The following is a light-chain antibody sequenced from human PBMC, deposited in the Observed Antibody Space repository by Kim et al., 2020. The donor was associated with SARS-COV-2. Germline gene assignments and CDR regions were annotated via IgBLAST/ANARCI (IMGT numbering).Light chain of an antibody. V-gene: IGKV3-20*01. J-gene: IGKJ2*03. Sequence: PGERATLSCRASQSLNSNYLAWYQQKIGQAPRLLIFGASRRATGIPDRFSGSGSGTDFTLTISRLEPEDFAVYYCQQYGSSPPYSFGQGTKLEI. CDR3: QQYGSSPPYS. CDR1: QSLNSNY. CDR2: GAS.